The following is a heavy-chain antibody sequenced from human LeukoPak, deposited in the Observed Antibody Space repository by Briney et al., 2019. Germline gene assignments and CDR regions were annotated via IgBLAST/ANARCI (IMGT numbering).Heavy chain of an antibody. Sequence: PGGSLRLSCAASGFTFSAYSMNWVRQAPGKGLEWLSFISPSSGAINYADSVKGRFTISRDNSKNTLYLQMNSLRAEDTAVYYCAKSYSAGNDYWGQGTLVTVSS. V-gene: IGHV3-48*01. CDR1: GFTFSAYS. J-gene: IGHJ4*02. D-gene: IGHD2-15*01. CDR2: ISPSSGAI. CDR3: AKSYSAGNDY.